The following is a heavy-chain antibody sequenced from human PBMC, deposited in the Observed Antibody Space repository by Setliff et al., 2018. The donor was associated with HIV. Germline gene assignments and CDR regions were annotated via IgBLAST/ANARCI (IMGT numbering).Heavy chain of an antibody. V-gene: IGHV4-38-2*02. J-gene: IGHJ4*01. Sequence: LSLTCDVSDYSISSAHNWAWIRQAPGRGLEWIGSLHHSGNTHYKPSLKSRVSIFLDTSKKQLSLKLRSVTAADTAVYYCAREGGYCGSIPCFGFGYWGQGTLVTVSS. CDR1: DYSISSAHN. CDR2: LHHSGNT. D-gene: IGHD2-2*01. CDR3: AREGGYCGSIPCFGFGY.